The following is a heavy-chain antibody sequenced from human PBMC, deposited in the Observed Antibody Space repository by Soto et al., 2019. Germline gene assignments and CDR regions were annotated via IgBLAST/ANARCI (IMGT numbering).Heavy chain of an antibody. J-gene: IGHJ6*03. Sequence: QVQLVQSGAEVKKPGASVKVSCKASGYTFTGYAVHWVRQAPGQSLEWMGWINPDNGNTKYSQKFQDRVTITRDTFASTAYMELSSLRSEDTAVYYCARDAASSMDVWGKGTTVTVSS. D-gene: IGHD6-25*01. CDR2: INPDNGNT. CDR3: ARDAASSMDV. CDR1: GYTFTGYA. V-gene: IGHV1-3*01.